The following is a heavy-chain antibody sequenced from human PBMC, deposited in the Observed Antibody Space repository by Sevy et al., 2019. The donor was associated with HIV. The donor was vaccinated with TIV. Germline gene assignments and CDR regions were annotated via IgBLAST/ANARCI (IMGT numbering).Heavy chain of an antibody. CDR3: ARALDSSSWYPTGCAFDI. V-gene: IGHV4-31*03. Sequence: SETLSLTCTVSGGSISSGGYYWSWIRQHPGKGLEWIGYIYYSGSTYYNPSLKSRVTISVDTSKNQFSVKLSSVTAAGTAVYYCARALDSSSWYPTGCAFDIWGQGTMVTVSS. CDR2: IYYSGST. D-gene: IGHD6-13*01. J-gene: IGHJ3*02. CDR1: GGSISSGGYY.